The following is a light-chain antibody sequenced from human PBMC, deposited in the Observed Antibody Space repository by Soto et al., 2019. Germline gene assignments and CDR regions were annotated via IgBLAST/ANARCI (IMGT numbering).Light chain of an antibody. CDR2: EVS. J-gene: IGLJ1*01. CDR1: SNDVGGYNY. CDR3: SSYTTSSPYV. V-gene: IGLV2-14*01. Sequence: QSALTQPASVSGSPGQLITISCTGTSNDVGGYNYVSWYQQHPGKAPKLVIYEVSHRPSGISDRFSGSKSGNTASLTISGLQVEDEAEYYCSSYTTSSPYVFGPGTKVTVL.